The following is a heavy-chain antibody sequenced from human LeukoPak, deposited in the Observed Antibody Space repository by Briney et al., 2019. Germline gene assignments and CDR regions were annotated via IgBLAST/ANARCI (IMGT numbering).Heavy chain of an antibody. CDR3: AKEGTVAGFDY. J-gene: IGHJ4*02. CDR1: GFTFSSYA. V-gene: IGHV3-23*01. D-gene: IGHD6-19*01. Sequence: AGGSLRLSCAASGFTFSSYAMSWVRQAPGKGLEWVSYISGSSSTTYYADSVKGRFTISRDNSKNTLYLRMNSLRAEDTAVYYCAKEGTVAGFDYWGQGTLVTVSS. CDR2: ISGSSSTT.